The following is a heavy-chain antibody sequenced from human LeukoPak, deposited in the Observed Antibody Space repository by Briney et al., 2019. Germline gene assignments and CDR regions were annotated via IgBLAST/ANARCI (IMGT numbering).Heavy chain of an antibody. CDR2: IKQDRSEK. D-gene: IGHD3-22*01. V-gene: IGHV3-7*03. CDR1: GFTFTNYW. J-gene: IGHJ4*02. CDR3: TRSGYRHPYHFES. Sequence: GGSLRLSCAASGFTFTNYWMSWVRQAPGKGLELVANIKQDRSEKYYVDSVKGRFTISRDNSKNTLSLQMNSLRADDTAIYYCTRSGYRHPYHFESWGQGTLVIVSS.